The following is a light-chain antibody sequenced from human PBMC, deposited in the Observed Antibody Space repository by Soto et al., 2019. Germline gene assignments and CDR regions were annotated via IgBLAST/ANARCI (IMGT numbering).Light chain of an antibody. CDR1: SGHSSYT. V-gene: IGLV4-60*02. Sequence: QSVLTQSSSASASLGSSVKLTCTLSSGHSSYTIAWHQQLPGKAPRYLMNLEGSGSYNKGSGVPDRFSGSSSGADRYLTISNLQFEDEADYYCETWDSNKWVFGGGTKLPVL. J-gene: IGLJ3*02. CDR3: ETWDSNKWV. CDR2: LEGSGSY.